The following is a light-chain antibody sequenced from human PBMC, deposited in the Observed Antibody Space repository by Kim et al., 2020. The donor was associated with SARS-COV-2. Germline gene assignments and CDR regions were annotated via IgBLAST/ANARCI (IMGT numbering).Light chain of an antibody. V-gene: IGKV1-39*01. Sequence: SASVGDRVTITCRASQSISSYLNWYQQKPGKAPKLLIYAASSLQSGVPSRFSGSGSGTDFTLTISSLQPEDFATYYCQQSYSTPYTFGQVTKLEI. CDR2: AAS. CDR3: QQSYSTPYT. J-gene: IGKJ2*01. CDR1: QSISSY.